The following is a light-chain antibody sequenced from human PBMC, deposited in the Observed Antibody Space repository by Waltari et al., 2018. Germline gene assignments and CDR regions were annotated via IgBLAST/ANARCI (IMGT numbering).Light chain of an antibody. CDR2: DVS. CDR1: QRVSSD. V-gene: IGKV3-11*01. J-gene: IGKJ4*01. Sequence: EIVLTQSTATLSLSPGERATLSCRASQRVSSDLAWYQLKPGQAPRLLISDVSNRATGIPARFSGSGSETDFTLTISTLEPEDFALYYCQQRRSWPLTFGGGTKVEIK. CDR3: QQRRSWPLT.